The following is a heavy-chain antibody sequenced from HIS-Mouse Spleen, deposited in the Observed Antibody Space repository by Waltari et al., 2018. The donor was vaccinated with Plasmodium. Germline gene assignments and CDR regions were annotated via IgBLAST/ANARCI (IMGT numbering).Heavy chain of an antibody. J-gene: IGHJ5*02. CDR2: IYWDDDK. CDR1: GFSLSTRGVG. CDR3: AHSGGIITIFGVVISNWFDP. D-gene: IGHD3-3*01. V-gene: IGHV2-5*02. Sequence: QITLKESGPTLVKPTQTLTLTCTFSGFSLSTRGVGVGWIRQPTRKALEWLALIYWDDDKRYSPSLKSRLTITKDTSKNQVVLTMTNMDPVDAATYYCAHSGGIITIFGVVISNWFDPWGQGTLVTVSS.